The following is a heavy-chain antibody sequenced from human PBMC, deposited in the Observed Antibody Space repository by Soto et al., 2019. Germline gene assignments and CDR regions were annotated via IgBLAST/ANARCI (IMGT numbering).Heavy chain of an antibody. J-gene: IGHJ4*02. CDR3: ARDKITGLFDY. Sequence: PSETLSLTCTVSGGSISSSNWWTRVRQAPGKGLEWIGETYHVGIPSYNPSLKGRVSISVDKSNNQFSLKLTSVTAADTAVYYCARDKITGLFDYWGQGTLVTVSS. CDR2: TYHVGIP. D-gene: IGHD2-8*02. V-gene: IGHV4-4*02. CDR1: GGSISSSNW.